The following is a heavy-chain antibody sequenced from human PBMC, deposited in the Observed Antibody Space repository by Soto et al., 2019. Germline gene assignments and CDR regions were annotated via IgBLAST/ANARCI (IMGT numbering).Heavy chain of an antibody. J-gene: IGHJ4*01. D-gene: IGHD3-10*01. CDR1: GVTFTSYA. CDR2: ISKHGDTT. Sequence: GGSLTLSCAASGVTFTSYAMSWVRQVPGGGLQWVSSISKHGDTTYYAASVKGRFTTSRDNSKNTLYLQMNSVSAEDTAIYYCAKDSFGFDYWGQGTLVTVSS. V-gene: IGHV3-23*01. CDR3: AKDSFGFDY.